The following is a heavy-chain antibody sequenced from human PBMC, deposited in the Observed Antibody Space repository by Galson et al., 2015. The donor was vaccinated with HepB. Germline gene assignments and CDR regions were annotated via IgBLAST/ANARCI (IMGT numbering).Heavy chain of an antibody. V-gene: IGHV3-21*06. CDR2: ISSSTTYI. Sequence: SLRLSCAASGFTFSSYTLNWVRQAPGKGLEWVSSISSSTTYIYYADSVKGRFTISRDNVKNSMYLQMNSLRAEDTAVYYCAREEAGNYYYYGMDVWGQGTTVTVSS. CDR1: GFTFSSYT. J-gene: IGHJ6*02. D-gene: IGHD6-13*01. CDR3: AREEAGNYYYYGMDV.